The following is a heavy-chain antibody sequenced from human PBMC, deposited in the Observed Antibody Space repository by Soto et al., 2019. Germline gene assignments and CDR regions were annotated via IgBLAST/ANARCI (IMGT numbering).Heavy chain of an antibody. Sequence: PSETLSLTCAVYGASFSGYYWSWIRQPPGKGPEWIGEINPSAGTNYNPSLKSRVTISGDTSKKQFSLKLSSVTAADTAVYYCARRIVVVINSGYYFDYWGQGTPVTVSS. CDR2: INPSAGT. CDR1: GASFSGYY. J-gene: IGHJ4*02. V-gene: IGHV4-34*01. CDR3: ARRIVVVINSGYYFDY. D-gene: IGHD3-22*01.